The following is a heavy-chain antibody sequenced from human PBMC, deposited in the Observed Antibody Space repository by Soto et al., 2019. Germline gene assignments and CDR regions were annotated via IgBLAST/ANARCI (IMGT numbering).Heavy chain of an antibody. D-gene: IGHD3-3*02. Sequence: SETLSLTCTVSGGSISSSSYYWGWVRQPPGKGLEWIGSIYYSGSTYYNPSLKSRVTISVDTSKNQFSLKLSSVTAADTAVYYCASPKIAFYNWFAPWGQGTLVTVS. V-gene: IGHV4-39*01. J-gene: IGHJ5*02. CDR2: IYYSGST. CDR3: ASPKIAFYNWFAP. CDR1: GGSISSSSYY.